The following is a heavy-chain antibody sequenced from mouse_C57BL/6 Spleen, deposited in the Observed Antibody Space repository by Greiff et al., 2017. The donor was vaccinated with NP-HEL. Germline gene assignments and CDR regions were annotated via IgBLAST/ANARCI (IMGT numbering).Heavy chain of an antibody. Sequence: VQLQQSGAELMKPGASVKLSCKATGYTFTGYWIEWVKQRPGHGLEWIGEILPGSGSTNYIEKFKGKATFTADTSSNTAYMQLSSLTTEDSAIYYCARTGYDYPFDYWGQGTTLTVSS. CDR1: GYTFTGYW. D-gene: IGHD2-4*01. CDR3: ARTGYDYPFDY. CDR2: ILPGSGST. J-gene: IGHJ2*01. V-gene: IGHV1-9*01.